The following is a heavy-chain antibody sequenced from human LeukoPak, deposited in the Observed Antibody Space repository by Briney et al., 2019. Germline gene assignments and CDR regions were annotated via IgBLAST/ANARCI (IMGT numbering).Heavy chain of an antibody. CDR1: GGTFNTYS. CDR3: ARVLRYASPYFDI. Sequence: GASVKVSCKASGGTFNTYSFNWVRQAPGQGLEWMGGIIPFVGPAKYAQSFQGRVTITADESTSTAYMELSSLTSEDTAMYFCARVLRYASPYFDIWGQGTLVTVSS. J-gene: IGHJ4*02. CDR2: IIPFVGPA. V-gene: IGHV1-69*01. D-gene: IGHD4-17*01.